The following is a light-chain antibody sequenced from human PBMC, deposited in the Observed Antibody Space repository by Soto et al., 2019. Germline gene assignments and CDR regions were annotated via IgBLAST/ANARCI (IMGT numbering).Light chain of an antibody. CDR1: QHISTY. CDR3: QQSYTTPRT. V-gene: IGKV1-39*01. CDR2: AAS. Sequence: DIQMTQSPSSLSASVGDRVTITCRASQHISTYLNWYQQKPGKAPNLLIYAASSLQSGVPSRFSGSGSGTDYALTISSLQPEDFATYYCQQSYTTPRTFGQGTALEIK. J-gene: IGKJ2*01.